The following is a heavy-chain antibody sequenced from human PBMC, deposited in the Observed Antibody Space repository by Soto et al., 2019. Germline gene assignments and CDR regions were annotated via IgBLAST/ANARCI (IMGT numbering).Heavy chain of an antibody. J-gene: IGHJ5*02. Sequence: GASVKVSCKASGGTFSSYAISWVRQAPGQGLEWMGGIIPIFGTANYAQKFQGRVTITADKSTSTAYMELSSLRSEDTAVYYCARELGYCSSTSCYTGWFDTWGQGTLVTVSS. CDR2: IIPIFGTA. V-gene: IGHV1-69*06. CDR1: GGTFSSYA. CDR3: ARELGYCSSTSCYTGWFDT. D-gene: IGHD2-2*02.